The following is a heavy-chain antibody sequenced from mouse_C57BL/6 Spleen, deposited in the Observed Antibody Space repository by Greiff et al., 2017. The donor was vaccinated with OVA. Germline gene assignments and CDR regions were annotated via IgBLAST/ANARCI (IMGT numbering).Heavy chain of an antibody. CDR1: GYSITSGYY. V-gene: IGHV3-6*01. J-gene: IGHJ1*03. Sequence: ESGPGLVKPSQSLSLTCSVTGYSITSGYYWNWIRQFPGNKLEWMGYISYDGSNNYNPSLKNRISITRDTSKNQFFLKLNSVTTEDTATYYCARDAGPRYFDVWGTGTTVTVSS. CDR3: ARDAGPRYFDV. CDR2: ISYDGSN.